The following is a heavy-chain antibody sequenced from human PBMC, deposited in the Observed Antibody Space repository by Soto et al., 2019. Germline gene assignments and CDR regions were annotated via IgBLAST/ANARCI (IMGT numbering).Heavy chain of an antibody. V-gene: IGHV1-8*01. J-gene: IGHJ6*02. CDR3: ARETTTRGMDV. CDR1: GYTFTSYD. D-gene: IGHD1-1*01. Sequence: QVQLVQSGAEVKKPGASVKVSCKASGYTFTSYDINWVRQATGQGLEWMGWMNPNSGNTGYAQKCQGRRPRTRTTSISTAYMELRRLRSKVTAVYYCARETTTRGMDVWGQGPRVTVSS. CDR2: MNPNSGNT.